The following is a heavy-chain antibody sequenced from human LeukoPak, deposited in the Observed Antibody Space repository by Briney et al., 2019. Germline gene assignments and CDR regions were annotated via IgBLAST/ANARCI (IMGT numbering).Heavy chain of an antibody. V-gene: IGHV1-18*01. CDR2: ISAYNGNT. J-gene: IGHJ4*02. D-gene: IGHD3-22*01. Sequence: ASVKVSCKASGYTFTSYGISWVRQAPGQGLEWMGWISAYNGNTNYAQKLQGRVTMTTDTSTSTAYMELRSLRSEDTAVYYCARAQYYYDSSGYYYLQFDYWGQGTLVTVSS. CDR1: GYTFTSYG. CDR3: ARAQYYYDSSGYYYLQFDY.